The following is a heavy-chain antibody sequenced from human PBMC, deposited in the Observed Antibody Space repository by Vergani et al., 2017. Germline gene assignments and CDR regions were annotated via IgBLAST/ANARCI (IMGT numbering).Heavy chain of an antibody. Sequence: QLQESGPGLVKPSATLSLTCSVSGASISSGYYWGWIRQPPGKGLEWIGSIYHSGSTYYNPSLKSRVTISVDTSKNQFSLKLSSVTAADTAVYYCARQSSSSWDDAFDIWGQGTMVTVSS. D-gene: IGHD6-13*01. CDR1: GASISSGYY. CDR3: ARQSSSSWDDAFDI. J-gene: IGHJ3*02. CDR2: IYHSGST. V-gene: IGHV4-38-2*02.